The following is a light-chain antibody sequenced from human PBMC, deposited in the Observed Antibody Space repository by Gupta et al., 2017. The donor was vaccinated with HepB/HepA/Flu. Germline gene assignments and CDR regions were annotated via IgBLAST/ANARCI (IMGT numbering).Light chain of an antibody. CDR2: GAS. Sequence: EIVLTQPPGTLSLSPGERATLSCRASQSVSSSYLAWYQQKPGQAPRLLIYGASSRATGIPDRFSGSGSGTDFTLTISRLEPEDFAVYYCQQEGSSPYTFGQGTKVEIK. CDR1: QSVSSSY. V-gene: IGKV3-20*01. CDR3: QQEGSSPYT. J-gene: IGKJ2*01.